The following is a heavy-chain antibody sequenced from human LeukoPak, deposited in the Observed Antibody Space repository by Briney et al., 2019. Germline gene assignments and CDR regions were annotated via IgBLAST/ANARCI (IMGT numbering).Heavy chain of an antibody. V-gene: IGHV6-1*01. CDR3: ARDRYYYDSSGYYFNYYYYYGMDV. CDR1: GDSVSSNSAA. D-gene: IGHD3-22*01. J-gene: IGHJ6*02. Sequence: SQTLSLTCAISGDSVSSNSAAWNWIRQSPSRGLEWLGSTYYRSKWYNYYAVSVKSRITINPDTSKNQFSLQLNSVTPEDTAVYYCARDRYYYDSSGYYFNYYYYYGMDVWGQGTTVTVSS. CDR2: TYYRSKWYN.